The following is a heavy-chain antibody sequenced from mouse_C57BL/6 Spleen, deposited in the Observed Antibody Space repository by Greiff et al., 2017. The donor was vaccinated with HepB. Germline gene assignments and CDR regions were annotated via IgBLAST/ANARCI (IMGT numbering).Heavy chain of an antibody. Sequence: QVQLQQPGAELVKPGASVKMSCKASGYTFTSYWITWVKQRPGQGLEWIGDIYPGSGSTNYNEKFKSKATLTVDTSSSTSYIQLISLTSEDSAVYYCSPRIYDWGFAYWGQGTLVTVSA. CDR3: SPRIYDWGFAY. J-gene: IGHJ3*01. D-gene: IGHD2-3*01. CDR1: GYTFTSYW. CDR2: IYPGSGST. V-gene: IGHV1-55*01.